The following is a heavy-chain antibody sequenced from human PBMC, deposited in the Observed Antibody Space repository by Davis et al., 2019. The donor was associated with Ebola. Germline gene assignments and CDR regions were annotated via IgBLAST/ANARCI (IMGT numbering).Heavy chain of an antibody. D-gene: IGHD6-13*01. J-gene: IGHJ5*01. CDR1: GGSISSYY. V-gene: IGHV4-59*12. CDR3: AKDFSSSWYNWFES. Sequence: PSETLSLTCTVSGGSISSYYWSWIRQPPGKGLEWIGEIYHSGSTNYNPSLKSRVTISVDKSKNQFSLKLSSVTAADTAVYYCAKDFSSSWYNWFESWGQGTLVTVSS. CDR2: IYHSGST.